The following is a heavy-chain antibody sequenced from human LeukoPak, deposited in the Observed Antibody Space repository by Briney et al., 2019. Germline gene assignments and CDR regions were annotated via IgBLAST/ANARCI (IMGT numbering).Heavy chain of an antibody. Sequence: ASVKVSCKASGYTFTSYAMHWVRQAPGQGLEWMGWINTNTGNPTYAQGFTGRFVFSLGTSVSTAYLQISSLKAEDTAVYYCARGSGDYEGSYYFDYWGQGTLVTVSS. D-gene: IGHD4-17*01. CDR3: ARGSGDYEGSYYFDY. CDR2: INTNTGNP. CDR1: GYTFTSYA. J-gene: IGHJ4*02. V-gene: IGHV7-4-1*02.